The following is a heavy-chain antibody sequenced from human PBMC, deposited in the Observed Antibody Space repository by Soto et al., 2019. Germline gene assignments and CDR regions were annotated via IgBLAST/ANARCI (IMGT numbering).Heavy chain of an antibody. J-gene: IGHJ6*02. CDR3: ARSPFPGVRGVIIVYYGMDV. V-gene: IGHV4-34*01. CDR1: GGSFSGYY. CDR2: INHSGSS. D-gene: IGHD3-10*01. Sequence: SETLSLTCAVYGGSFSGYYWSWIRQPPGEGLEWIGEINHSGSSNYNPSLKSRVTISVDTSKNQFSLKLSSVTAADTAVYYCARSPFPGVRGVIIVYYGMDVWGQGTTVTVSS.